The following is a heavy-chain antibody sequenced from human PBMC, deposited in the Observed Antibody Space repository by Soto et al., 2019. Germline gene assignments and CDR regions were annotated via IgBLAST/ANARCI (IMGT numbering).Heavy chain of an antibody. CDR3: ARDSPYCGGDCYDAFDI. V-gene: IGHV3-30-3*01. Sequence: QVQLVESGGGVVQPGRSLRLSCAASGFTFSSYAMHWVRQAPGKGLEWVAVISYDGSNKYYADSVKGRFTISRDNSKNTRYLQMNSLRAEDTAVYYCARDSPYCGGDCYDAFDIWGQGTMVTVSS. CDR2: ISYDGSNK. J-gene: IGHJ3*02. D-gene: IGHD2-21*02. CDR1: GFTFSSYA.